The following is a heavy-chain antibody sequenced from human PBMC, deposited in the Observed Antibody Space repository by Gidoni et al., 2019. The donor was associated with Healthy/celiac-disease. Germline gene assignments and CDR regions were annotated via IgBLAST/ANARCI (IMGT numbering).Heavy chain of an antibody. CDR2: INPSGGST. CDR3: ARDRSIAAAGFTNGAYYYYMDV. J-gene: IGHJ6*03. V-gene: IGHV1-46*01. Sequence: GIINPSGGSTSYAQKFQGRVTMTRDTSTSTVYMELSSLRSEDTAVYYCARDRSIAAAGFTNGAYYYYMDVWGKGTTVTVSS. D-gene: IGHD6-13*01.